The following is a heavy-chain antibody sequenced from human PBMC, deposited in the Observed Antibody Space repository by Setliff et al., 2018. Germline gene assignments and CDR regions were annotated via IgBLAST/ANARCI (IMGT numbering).Heavy chain of an antibody. CDR1: GGSISSGGYY. CDR3: ARDSLTTLQRRSFDI. CDR2: IYYSGST. Sequence: SETLSLTCTVSGGSISSGGYYWSWIRQHPGKGLEWIGYIYYSGSTYYNPSLKSRVTISVDTSKNQFSLKLSSVTAADTAVYYCARDSLTTLQRRSFDIWGQGTMVTVSS. J-gene: IGHJ3*02. V-gene: IGHV4-31*03. D-gene: IGHD1-1*01.